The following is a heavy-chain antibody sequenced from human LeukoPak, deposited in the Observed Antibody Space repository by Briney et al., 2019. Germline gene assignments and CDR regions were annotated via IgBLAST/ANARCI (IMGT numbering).Heavy chain of an antibody. CDR2: IYYSGST. CDR3: ARAGSKGYTYYYDSSGYYPDAFDI. V-gene: IGHV4-4*02. J-gene: IGHJ3*02. D-gene: IGHD3-22*01. CDR1: GGTISSNNW. Sequence: SETLSLTCAVSGGTISSNNWWGWVRQPPGKGLEWIGYIYYSGSTYYNPSLKSRVTISVDTSKNQFSLKLSSVTAADTAVYYCARAGSKGYTYYYDSSGYYPDAFDIWGQGTMVTVSS.